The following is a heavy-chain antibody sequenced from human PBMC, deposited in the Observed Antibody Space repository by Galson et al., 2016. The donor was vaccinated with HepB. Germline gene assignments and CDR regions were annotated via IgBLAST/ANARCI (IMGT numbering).Heavy chain of an antibody. CDR3: SRVHSIGVRESVTYSYAMDV. D-gene: IGHD1-26*01. Sequence: SLRLSCAASGFFFSSYDMHWVRQAPGKGLEWVALIRYHGSEKYYGDSVKGRFTISRDNSKNTVYLQMNSLRVEDSAVYYCSRVHSIGVRESVTYSYAMDVWGQGTTVTVSS. J-gene: IGHJ6*02. CDR1: GFFFSSYD. V-gene: IGHV3-33*01. CDR2: IRYHGSEK.